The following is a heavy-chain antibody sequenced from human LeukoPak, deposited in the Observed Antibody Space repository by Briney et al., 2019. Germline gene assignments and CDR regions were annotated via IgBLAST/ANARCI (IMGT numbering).Heavy chain of an antibody. J-gene: IGHJ4*02. CDR2: ISSSGSTI. Sequence: GSLRLSCAASGFTFSSYEMNWVRQAPGKGLEWVSYISSSGSTIYYADSVKGRFTISRDNAKNSLYLQMNSLRAEDTAVYYCARAHALGYCSGGSCPFDYWGQGTLVTVSS. CDR3: ARAHALGYCSGGSCPFDY. CDR1: GFTFSSYE. D-gene: IGHD2-15*01. V-gene: IGHV3-48*03.